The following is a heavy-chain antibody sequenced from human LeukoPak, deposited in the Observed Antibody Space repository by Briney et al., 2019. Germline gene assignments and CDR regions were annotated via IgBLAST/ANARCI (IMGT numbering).Heavy chain of an antibody. V-gene: IGHV1-24*01. J-gene: IGHJ3*02. Sequence: ASVKVSCKVSGYTLTELSMHWARQAPGKGLEWMGGFDPEDGETIYAQKFQGRVTMTEDTSTDTAYMELSSLRSEDTAVYYCATDLDSSGYYLGAFDIWGQGQWSPSLQ. D-gene: IGHD3-22*01. CDR2: FDPEDGET. CDR3: ATDLDSSGYYLGAFDI. CDR1: GYTLTELS.